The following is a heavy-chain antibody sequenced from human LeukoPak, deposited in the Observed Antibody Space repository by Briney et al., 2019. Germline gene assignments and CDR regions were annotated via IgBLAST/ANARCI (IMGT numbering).Heavy chain of an antibody. CDR3: ARYLGYNFNYHFDY. CDR2: ISAYNGNT. J-gene: IGHJ4*02. D-gene: IGHD1-7*01. Sequence: ASVKVSCKASVYTFTSYVISWVRQAPGQGLECMGWISAYNGNTNYAQKFQGRVTMTTDTSTSTAYMELRSLRSDDTAVYYCARYLGYNFNYHFDYWGQGTLVTVSS. V-gene: IGHV1-18*01. CDR1: VYTFTSYV.